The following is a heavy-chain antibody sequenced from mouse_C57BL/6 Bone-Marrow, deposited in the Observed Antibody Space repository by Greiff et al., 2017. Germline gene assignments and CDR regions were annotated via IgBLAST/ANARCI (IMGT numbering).Heavy chain of an antibody. Sequence: EVQLQQSGAELVKPGASVKLSCTASGFNIKDYYMHWVKQRTEQGLEWIGRIDPEDGETKYAPKFQGKPPITADPTSNTAYLQLSSLTSEDTAVYYCAPYYSNPFAYWGQGTLVTVSA. V-gene: IGHV14-2*01. CDR1: GFNIKDYY. D-gene: IGHD2-5*01. J-gene: IGHJ3*01. CDR3: APYYSNPFAY. CDR2: IDPEDGET.